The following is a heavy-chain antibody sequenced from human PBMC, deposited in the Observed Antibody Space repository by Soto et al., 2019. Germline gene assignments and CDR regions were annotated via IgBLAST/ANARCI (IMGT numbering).Heavy chain of an antibody. CDR3: ARGGNCRTTSCPLGYRSGMDV. V-gene: IGHV4-34*01. CDR1: GGSFSAYH. CDR2: INHSGGT. D-gene: IGHD2-2*01. Sequence: SETLSLTCAVYGGSFSAYHWSWIRQPPGKGLEWIGEINHSGGTNYNPSLKSRATISLDTSKNQLSLRLSSVTAADTAVYFCARGGNCRTTSCPLGYRSGMDVWGQGTTVTVSS. J-gene: IGHJ6*02.